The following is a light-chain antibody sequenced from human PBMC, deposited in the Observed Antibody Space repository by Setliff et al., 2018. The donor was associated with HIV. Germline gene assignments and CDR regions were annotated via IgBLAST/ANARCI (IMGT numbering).Light chain of an antibody. CDR2: DVS. CDR1: SSDVGGYNY. J-gene: IGLJ1*01. V-gene: IGLV2-14*03. Sequence: QSVLTQPASVSGSPGQSITISCTGTSSDVGGYNYVSWYQQHPGEAPRPLIYDVSYRPSGISRRFSGSKSGSTASLTISGLQTEDEADYYCSSYTDNSTLDVFGTGTKVTVL. CDR3: SSYTDNSTLDV.